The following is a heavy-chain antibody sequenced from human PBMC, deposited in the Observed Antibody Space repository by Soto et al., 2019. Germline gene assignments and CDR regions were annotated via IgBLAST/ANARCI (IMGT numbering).Heavy chain of an antibody. V-gene: IGHV4-34*01. CDR1: GKSLSGYY. D-gene: IGHD1-26*01. CDR3: ARHHVRGRTIAGAAEF. Sequence: PSETLSLTCAVYGKSLSGYYWSWIRQPPGKALEWIGEINHSGNTTYNPSLKSRVTISVDTSKNQLFLNLSSATAADTAMYFCARHHVRGRTIAGAAEFWGQGTLVTV. J-gene: IGHJ4*02. CDR2: INHSGNT.